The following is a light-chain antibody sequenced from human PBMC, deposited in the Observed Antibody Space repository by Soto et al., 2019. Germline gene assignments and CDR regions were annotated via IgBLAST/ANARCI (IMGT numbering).Light chain of an antibody. CDR3: LHSASALEYT. V-gene: IGKV1-39*01. CDR1: QSIGSH. CDR2: TAS. Sequence: DIQMTQSPSSLSASIGDRVTITCRASQSIGSHLRWYQQKPGKAPKVLIYTASSLQSGVPSRFSGSGSGTDFTLTISSLQPEDFATYYCLHSASALEYTFGQGNKLEIK. J-gene: IGKJ2*01.